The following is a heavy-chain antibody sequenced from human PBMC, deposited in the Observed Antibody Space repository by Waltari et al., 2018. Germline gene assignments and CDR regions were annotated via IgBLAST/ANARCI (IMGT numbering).Heavy chain of an antibody. V-gene: IGHV3-21*01. Sequence: EVQLVESGGGLVKPGGSLRLSCAASGFTFSSYSMNWVRQAPGKGLEWVSSISSSSSYIYYADSVKGRFTISRDNAKNSLYLQMNSLRAEDTAVYYCARDLVTLWGVLIDPWGQGTLVTVSS. CDR2: ISSSSSYI. CDR3: ARDLVTLWGVLIDP. J-gene: IGHJ5*02. D-gene: IGHD3-16*01. CDR1: GFTFSSYS.